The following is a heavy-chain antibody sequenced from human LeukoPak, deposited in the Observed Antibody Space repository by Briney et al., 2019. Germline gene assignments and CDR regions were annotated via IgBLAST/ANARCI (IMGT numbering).Heavy chain of an antibody. V-gene: IGHV4-38-2*02. CDR1: GYSISSGYY. D-gene: IGHD6-13*01. CDR3: ARDSPYSSSSLGFDY. CDR2: IYHSGST. Sequence: SGTLSLTCAVSGYSISSGYYWGWIRQPPGKGLEWIGSIYHSGSTYYNPSLKSRVTISVDTSKNQFSLKLSSVTAADTAVYYCARDSPYSSSSLGFDYWSQGTLVTVSS. J-gene: IGHJ4*02.